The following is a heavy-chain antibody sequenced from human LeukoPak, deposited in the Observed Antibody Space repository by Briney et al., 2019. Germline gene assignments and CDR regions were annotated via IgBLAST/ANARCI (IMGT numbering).Heavy chain of an antibody. V-gene: IGHV4-34*01. CDR3: ARHLLWFGESEFDY. J-gene: IGHJ4*02. CDR2: INHSGST. D-gene: IGHD3-10*01. CDR1: GGPISSYY. Sequence: PSETLSLTCTVSGGPISSYYWSWIRQPPGKGLEWIGEINHSGSTNYNPSLKSRVTISVDTSKNQFSLKLSSVTAADTAVYYCARHLLWFGESEFDYWGQGTLVTVSS.